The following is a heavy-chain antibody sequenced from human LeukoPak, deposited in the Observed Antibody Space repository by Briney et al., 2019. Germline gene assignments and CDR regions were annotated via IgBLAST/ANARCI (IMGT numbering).Heavy chain of an antibody. CDR1: GFSVSGNY. CDR3: GTGEWPQNY. V-gene: IGHV3-53*01. CDR2: IYAAGDT. J-gene: IGHJ4*02. D-gene: IGHD3-10*01. Sequence: GGSLRLSCVVSGFSVSGNYMTWVRRAPGRGLEWVSLIYAAGDTFYPASVKGRFTISRDTPKNTLYLQMNSLRAEDTAVYYCGTGEWPQNYWGQGTLVTVSS.